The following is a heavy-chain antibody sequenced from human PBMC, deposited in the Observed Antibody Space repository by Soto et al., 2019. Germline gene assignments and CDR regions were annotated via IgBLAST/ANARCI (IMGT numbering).Heavy chain of an antibody. D-gene: IGHD4-17*01. CDR2: IYYSGST. J-gene: IGHJ6*02. V-gene: IGHV4-31*03. Sequence: QVQLQESGPGLVKPSQTLSLTCTVSGGSISSGGYYWSWIRQHPGKGLEWIGYIYYSGSTYYNPSLKRRVTISVDTSKNQFSLKLSSVTAADTAVYYCAKTDRESTYGPYGMDVWGQGTTVTVSS. CDR1: GGSISSGGYY. CDR3: AKTDRESTYGPYGMDV.